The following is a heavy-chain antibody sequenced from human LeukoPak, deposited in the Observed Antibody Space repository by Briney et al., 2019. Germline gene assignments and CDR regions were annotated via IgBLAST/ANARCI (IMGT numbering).Heavy chain of an antibody. CDR1: GGSFSGYY. Sequence: SETLSLTCAVYGGSFSGYYWSWIRQPPGKGLEWIGEINHSGSTNYNPSLKSRVTISVDTSKNQFSLKLSSVTAADTAVHYCASGSTVTYSYYFDYWGQGTLVTVSS. D-gene: IGHD4-17*01. CDR3: ASGSTVTYSYYFDY. V-gene: IGHV4-34*01. CDR2: INHSGST. J-gene: IGHJ4*02.